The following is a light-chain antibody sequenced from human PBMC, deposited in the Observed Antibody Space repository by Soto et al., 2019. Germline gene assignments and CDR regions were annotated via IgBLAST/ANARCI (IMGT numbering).Light chain of an antibody. CDR3: AAWDDSLNGYV. CDR2: TNN. V-gene: IGLV1-44*01. CDR1: SSNIGSNT. J-gene: IGLJ1*01. Sequence: QSVLTQPPSASGTPGQRVTISCSGSSSNIGSNTVNWYQQLPGTAPKLLIYTNNKRPSGVPDRFSGSKSGPSPSLAISGLQSDDEANYSCAAWDDSLNGYVFGTGTKVTVL.